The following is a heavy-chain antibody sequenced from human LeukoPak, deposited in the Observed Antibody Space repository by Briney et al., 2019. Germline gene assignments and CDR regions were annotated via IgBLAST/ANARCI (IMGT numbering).Heavy chain of an antibody. CDR3: ARPLSYDSSGYYH. J-gene: IGHJ1*01. V-gene: IGHV3-7*03. CDR1: GFTFSSYW. CDR2: IKQDGSEK. D-gene: IGHD3-22*01. Sequence: GGSLRLSCAASGFTFSSYWMSWVRQAPGKGLEWVANIKQDGSEKYYVDSVKGRFTISRDNAKNSLYLQMNSLRAEDTAVYYCARPLSYDSSGYYHWGQGTLVTVSS.